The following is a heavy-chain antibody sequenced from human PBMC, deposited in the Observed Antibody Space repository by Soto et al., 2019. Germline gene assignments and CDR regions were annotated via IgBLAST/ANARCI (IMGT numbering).Heavy chain of an antibody. D-gene: IGHD3-3*01. J-gene: IGHJ6*02. CDR2: IWYDGSKK. V-gene: IGHV3-33*01. CDR3: ARDASYYSLWSGYYPSRNGMDV. Sequence: QVQVVESGGGVVQPGRSLRLSCAASGFTFSSFGMHWFRQAPGKGLEGVSLIWYDGSKKSYGDSVKGRFTISRDNARNTVYLQMNSLRADDTAAYYCARDASYYSLWSGYYPSRNGMDVWGQGPTVTVSS. CDR1: GFTFSSFG.